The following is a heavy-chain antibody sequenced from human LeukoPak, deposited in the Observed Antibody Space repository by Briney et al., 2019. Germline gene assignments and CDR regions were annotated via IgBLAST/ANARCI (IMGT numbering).Heavy chain of an antibody. CDR2: IDTDGSSI. CDR1: GFTFTNYW. Sequence: GGSLILSCAASGFTFTNYWMHWVRQVPGKGLVWVSRIDTDGSSITYADSVKGRFTISRDNAKNTLYLQMNSLRAEDTAVYYCARRRTVAVGYMADYYYGMDVWGQGTTVTVSS. J-gene: IGHJ6*02. CDR3: ARRRTVAVGYMADYYYGMDV. V-gene: IGHV3-74*01. D-gene: IGHD5-24*01.